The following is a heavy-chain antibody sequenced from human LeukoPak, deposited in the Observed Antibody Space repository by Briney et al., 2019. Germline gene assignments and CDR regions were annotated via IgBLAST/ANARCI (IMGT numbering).Heavy chain of an antibody. D-gene: IGHD4-17*01. V-gene: IGHV3-23*01. J-gene: IGHJ4*02. CDR1: GFIFSGYA. CDR2: ISSRGTSS. Sequence: GGSLRLSCAASGFIFSGYAVSWVRQVPGKGLEWVSAISSRGTSSYYADSVKGRFTISRDNSKNTFFLQMNSLRAEDTAMFFCARVGPPGPPYGDYTHFDYWGPGTLVTVSS. CDR3: ARVGPPGPPYGDYTHFDY.